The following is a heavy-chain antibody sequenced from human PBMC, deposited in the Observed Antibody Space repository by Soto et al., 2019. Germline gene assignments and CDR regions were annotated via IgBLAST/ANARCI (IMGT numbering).Heavy chain of an antibody. Sequence: ASVKVSCKASGYTFTSYDINWVRQATGQGLEWMGWMNPNSGNTGYAQKFQGRVTMTRNTSISTAYMELSSLRSEDTAVYYCARAPRDFWSDYSAFGIWGQGIMRTLSS. CDR1: GYTFTSYD. CDR3: ARAPRDFWSDYSAFGI. D-gene: IGHD3-3*01. V-gene: IGHV1-8*01. CDR2: MNPNSGNT. J-gene: IGHJ3*02.